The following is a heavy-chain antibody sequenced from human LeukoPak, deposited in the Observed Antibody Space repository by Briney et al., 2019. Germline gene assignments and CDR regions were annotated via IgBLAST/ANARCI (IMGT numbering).Heavy chain of an antibody. Sequence: GGSLRLSCATSEFTFISYSIYWVRQAPGKGLEWFSSISSSSSYIYYADSVKGRFTISRDNAKNSLYLQMNSLRAEDTAVYYCAREVRNGDYYFDYWGQGTLVTVSS. V-gene: IGHV3-21*01. CDR3: AREVRNGDYYFDY. CDR2: ISSSSSYI. D-gene: IGHD4-17*01. CDR1: EFTFISYS. J-gene: IGHJ4*02.